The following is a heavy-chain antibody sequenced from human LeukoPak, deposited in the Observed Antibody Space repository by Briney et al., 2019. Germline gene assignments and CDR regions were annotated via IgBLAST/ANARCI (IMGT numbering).Heavy chain of an antibody. Sequence: NPSETLSLTCTVPGGSISSSSYYWGWIRQPPGKGLEWLGSIYYSGTTYYNSSLKSHITLTEDTSNNQYALKLSAVAAAETAVYYGARHRGYRRIWFGESFDYWGQGTLVTVSS. CDR1: GGSISSSSYY. CDR3: ARHRGYRRIWFGESFDY. V-gene: IGHV4-39*01. J-gene: IGHJ4*02. CDR2: IYYSGTT. D-gene: IGHD3-10*01.